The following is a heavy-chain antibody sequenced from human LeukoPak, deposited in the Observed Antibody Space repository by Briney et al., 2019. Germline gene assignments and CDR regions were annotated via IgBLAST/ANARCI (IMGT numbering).Heavy chain of an antibody. D-gene: IGHD6-19*01. CDR3: AREIRLSGWYSDHSVDY. CDR2: FDPEDGET. V-gene: IGHV1-24*01. Sequence: ASVKVSCKVSGYTLTELSMHWVRQAPGKGLEWMGGFDPEDGETIYAQKFQGRVTTTEDTSTDTAYMELSSLRSEDTAVYYCAREIRLSGWYSDHSVDYWGQGTLVTVSS. J-gene: IGHJ4*02. CDR1: GYTLTELS.